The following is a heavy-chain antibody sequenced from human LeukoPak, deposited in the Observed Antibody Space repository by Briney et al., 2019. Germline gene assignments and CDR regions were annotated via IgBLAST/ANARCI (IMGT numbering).Heavy chain of an antibody. D-gene: IGHD1-26*01. CDR1: GGSISSSNW. CDR3: ASGVGAATAGY. V-gene: IGHV4-4*02. CDR2: IYYSGST. J-gene: IGHJ4*02. Sequence: SGTLSLTCAVSGGSISSSNWWSWVRQPPGKGLEWIGYIYYSGSTYYNPSLKSRVTIPVDTSKNQFSLKLSSVTAADTAVYYCASGVGAATAGYWGQGTLVTVSS.